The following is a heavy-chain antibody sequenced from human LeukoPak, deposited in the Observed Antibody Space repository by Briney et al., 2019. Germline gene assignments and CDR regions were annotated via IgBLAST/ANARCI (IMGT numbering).Heavy chain of an antibody. CDR1: GYTFTSYD. D-gene: IGHD1-1*01. Sequence: ASVKVSCKASGYTFTSYDINWVRQATGQGLEWMGWMNPNSGNTGYAQKFQGRVTMTRDTSISTAYMEPSSLRSEDTAVYYCARGPNWNAGIYYLDYWGQGTLVTVSS. V-gene: IGHV1-8*01. CDR2: MNPNSGNT. J-gene: IGHJ4*02. CDR3: ARGPNWNAGIYYLDY.